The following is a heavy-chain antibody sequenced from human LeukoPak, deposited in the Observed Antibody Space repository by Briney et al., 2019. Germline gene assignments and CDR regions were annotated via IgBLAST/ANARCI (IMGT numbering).Heavy chain of an antibody. CDR3: AKGLSLNYFDY. J-gene: IGHJ4*02. D-gene: IGHD5/OR15-5a*01. CDR2: ISGSGGST. V-gene: IGHV3-23*01. Sequence: VSSISGSGGSTYYADSVKGRFTISRDNSKNTLYLQMNSLRAEDTAVYYCAKGLSLNYFDYWGQGTLVTVSS.